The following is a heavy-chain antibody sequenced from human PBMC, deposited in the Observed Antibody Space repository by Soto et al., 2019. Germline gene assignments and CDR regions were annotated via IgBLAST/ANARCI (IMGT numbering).Heavy chain of an antibody. D-gene: IGHD3-22*01. J-gene: IGHJ4*02. CDR2: IYYSGST. CDR1: GGSISSYY. Sequence: SETLSLTCTVSGGSISSYYWSWIRQPPGKGLEWIGYIYYSGSTNYNPSLKSRVTISVDTSKNQFSLKLSSVTAADTAVYYCARVYYDTTGYYIDKWGQGTLVTVYS. CDR3: ARVYYDTTGYYIDK. V-gene: IGHV4-59*01.